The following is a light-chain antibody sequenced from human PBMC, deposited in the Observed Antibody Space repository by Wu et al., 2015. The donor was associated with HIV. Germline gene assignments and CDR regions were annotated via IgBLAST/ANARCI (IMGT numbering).Light chain of an antibody. CDR3: QQYGSSPIT. J-gene: IGKJ5*01. Sequence: EIVMTQSPATLSVSPGERATLSCRASQSVSSNLAWYQQKPGQAPRLLIYGASSRATGIPDRFSGSGSGADFTLTITRLEPEDFAMYYCQQYGSSPITIGQGTRLEIK. CDR2: GAS. CDR1: QSVSSN. V-gene: IGKV3-20*01.